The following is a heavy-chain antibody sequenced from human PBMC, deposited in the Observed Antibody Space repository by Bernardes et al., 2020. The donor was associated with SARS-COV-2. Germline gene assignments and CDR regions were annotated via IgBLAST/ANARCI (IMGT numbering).Heavy chain of an antibody. CDR3: ARSPMVRGVKGYFDL. V-gene: IGHV3-21*01. J-gene: IGHJ2*01. CDR2: ISSSSSYI. CDR1: GFTFSSYS. D-gene: IGHD3-10*01. Sequence: GGSLRLSCAASGFTFSSYSMNWVRQAPGKGLEWVSSISSSSSYIYYADSVKGRFTISRDNAKNSLYLQMNSLRAEDTAVYYCARSPMVRGVKGYFDLWGRGTLVTVSS.